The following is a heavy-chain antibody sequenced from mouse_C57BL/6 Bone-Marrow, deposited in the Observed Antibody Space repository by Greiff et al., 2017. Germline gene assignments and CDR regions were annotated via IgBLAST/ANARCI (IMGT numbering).Heavy chain of an antibody. CDR3: ARFEGLMDC. V-gene: IGHV1-59*01. CDR2: IDPSDSYT. J-gene: IGHJ4*01. Sequence: VQLQQPGAELVRPGTSVKLSCKASGYTFTSYWMHWVKQRPGQGLEWIGVIDPSDSYTNYNQKFKGKATLTVDTSSSTAYMQLSSLTSEDSAVYYCARFEGLMDCWGQGTSVTVTS. CDR1: GYTFTSYW.